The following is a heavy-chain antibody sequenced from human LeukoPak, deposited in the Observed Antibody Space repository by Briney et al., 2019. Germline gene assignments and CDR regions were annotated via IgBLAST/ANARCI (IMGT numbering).Heavy chain of an antibody. J-gene: IGHJ6*02. CDR2: ISYDGSNK. Sequence: PGRSLRLSCAASGFTFSSYAMHWVRQAPGKGLEWVAVISYDGSNKYYADSVKGRFTISRDNSKNTLYLQMNSLRAEDTAVYYCARPHFDSPYYYYYGMDVWGQGTTVTVSS. CDR3: ARPHFDSPYYYYYGMDV. D-gene: IGHD3-3*01. CDR1: GFTFSSYA. V-gene: IGHV3-30-3*01.